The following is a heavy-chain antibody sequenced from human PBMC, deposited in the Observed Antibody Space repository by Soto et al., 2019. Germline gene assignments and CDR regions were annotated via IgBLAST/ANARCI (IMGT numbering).Heavy chain of an antibody. Sequence: GGSLRLSCAASGFTFSSYAMSWVRQAPGKGLEWVSAISGSGGSTYYADSVKGRFTISRNNSKNTLYLQMNSLRAEDTAVYYCAKDHMDIVVVPAAMPFGYFDLWGRGTLVTVSS. CDR1: GFTFSSYA. V-gene: IGHV3-23*01. J-gene: IGHJ2*01. CDR2: ISGSGGST. D-gene: IGHD2-2*03. CDR3: AKDHMDIVVVPAAMPFGYFDL.